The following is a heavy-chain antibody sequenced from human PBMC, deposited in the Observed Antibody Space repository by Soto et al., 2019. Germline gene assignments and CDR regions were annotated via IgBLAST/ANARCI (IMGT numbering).Heavy chain of an antibody. CDR1: GGSISSSSYY. CDR3: ARHWVGYNYGTTDSNY. Sequence: SETLSLTCTVSGGSISSSSYYWGWIRQPPGKGLEWIGSMYYSGSTYYNPSLKSRVTISVDTSKNQFSLKLSSVTAADTAVYYCARHWVGYNYGTTDSNYWGQGTMVTVYS. J-gene: IGHJ4*02. CDR2: MYYSGST. D-gene: IGHD5-18*01. V-gene: IGHV4-39*01.